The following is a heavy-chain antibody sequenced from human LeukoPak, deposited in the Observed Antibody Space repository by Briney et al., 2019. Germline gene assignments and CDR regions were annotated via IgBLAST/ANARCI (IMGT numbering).Heavy chain of an antibody. CDR1: GYSISSGYY. J-gene: IGHJ4*02. D-gene: IGHD2-2*01. CDR3: ARVKVVPAATFDY. V-gene: IGHV4-38-2*02. Sequence: TSETLSLTCTVSGYSISSGYYWGWIRQPPGKGLEWIGSIYHSGSTYYNPSLKSRVTISVDTSKNQFSLKLSSVTAADTAVYYCARVKVVPAATFDYWGQGTLVTVSS. CDR2: IYHSGST.